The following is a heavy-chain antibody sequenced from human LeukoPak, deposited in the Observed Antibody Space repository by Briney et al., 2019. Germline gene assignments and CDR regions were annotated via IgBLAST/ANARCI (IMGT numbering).Heavy chain of an antibody. CDR1: GFTFSSYA. CDR3: ANDPYCGGDCYYDY. CDR2: VSDSGGTT. V-gene: IGHV3-23*01. D-gene: IGHD2-21*02. J-gene: IGHJ4*02. Sequence: PGGSLRLSCAASGFTFSSYAMSWVRQPPGKGLQWVSGVSDSGGTTYYADSVKGRFTISRDNFKNTLYLQMNSLRAEDTAVYYCANDPYCGGDCYYDYWGQGTLVTVSS.